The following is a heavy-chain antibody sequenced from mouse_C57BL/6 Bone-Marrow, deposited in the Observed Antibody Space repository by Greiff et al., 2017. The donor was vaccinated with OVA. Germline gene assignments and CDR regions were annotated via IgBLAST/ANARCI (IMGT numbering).Heavy chain of an antibody. CDR3: ARDLWYFDV. J-gene: IGHJ1*03. CDR1: GFTFSDYY. Sequence: EVKLMESEGGLVQPGSSMKLSCTASGFTFSDYYMAWVRQVPEKGLEWVANINYDGSSTYYLDSLESRFIISRDNAKNILYQQMSSLKSEDTATYYCARDLWYFDVWGTGTTVTVSS. CDR2: INYDGSST. V-gene: IGHV5-16*01.